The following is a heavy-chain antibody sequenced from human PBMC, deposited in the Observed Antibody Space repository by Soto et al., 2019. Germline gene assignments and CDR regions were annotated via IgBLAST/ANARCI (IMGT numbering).Heavy chain of an antibody. CDR2: ISYDGSNK. CDR3: ARGIAAAVPYYFDY. V-gene: IGHV3-30*03. D-gene: IGHD6-13*01. Sequence: GGSLRLSCAASGFTFSSYGMHWVRQAPGKGLEWVAVISYDGSNKYYADSVKGRFTISRDNSKNTLYLQMNSLRAEDTAVYYCARGIAAAVPYYFDYWGQGTLVTVSS. CDR1: GFTFSSYG. J-gene: IGHJ4*02.